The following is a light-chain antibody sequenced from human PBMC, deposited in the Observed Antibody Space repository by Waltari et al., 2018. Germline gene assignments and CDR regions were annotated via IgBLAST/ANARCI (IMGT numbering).Light chain of an antibody. CDR2: WAS. J-gene: IGKJ3*01. CDR3: LQYSTTPRT. CDR1: QSVLYSPNNKNY. Sequence: DTVLTQSPDSLAVSLGERATINCKSSQSVLYSPNNKNYLAWYQHKEGQPPKLRIYWASPRESGVPDRFSGSGSGTDFTLTISSLQAEDVAVYYCLQYSTTPRTFGPGTKVEIK. V-gene: IGKV4-1*01.